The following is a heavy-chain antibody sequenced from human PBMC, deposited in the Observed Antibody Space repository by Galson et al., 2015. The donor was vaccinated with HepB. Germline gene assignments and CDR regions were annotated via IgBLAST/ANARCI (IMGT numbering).Heavy chain of an antibody. V-gene: IGHV3-7*03. Sequence: SLRLSCAASGFTFSSYWMSWVRQAPGKGLEWVANIKQDGSEKYYVDSVKGRFAISRDNAKNSLYLQMNSLRAEDTAVYYCAKDPYSYGYSAGFFDYWGQGTLVTVSS. CDR1: GFTFSSYW. J-gene: IGHJ4*02. D-gene: IGHD5-18*01. CDR2: IKQDGSEK. CDR3: AKDPYSYGYSAGFFDY.